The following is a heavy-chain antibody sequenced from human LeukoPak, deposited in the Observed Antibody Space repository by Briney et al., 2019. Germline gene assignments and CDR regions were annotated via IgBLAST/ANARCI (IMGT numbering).Heavy chain of an antibody. D-gene: IGHD3-22*01. Sequence: PSETLSLTCTVSGVSVSSGTHYWNWIRQPPGKGLEWIGYIYYSGITTYNPSFKSRVTISVDTSKNQFSLKLNSVTAADTAVYYCARLVYDSSGDYYYFDQWGQGTLATVSS. CDR2: IYYSGIT. CDR1: GVSVSSGTHY. V-gene: IGHV4-61*01. CDR3: ARLVYDSSGDYYYFDQ. J-gene: IGHJ4*02.